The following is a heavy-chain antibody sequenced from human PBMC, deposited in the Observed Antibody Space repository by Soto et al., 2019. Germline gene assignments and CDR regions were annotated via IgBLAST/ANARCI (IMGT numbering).Heavy chain of an antibody. CDR3: VKGPCSGDNCYFDD. CDR1: GGSISNYY. D-gene: IGHD2-15*01. V-gene: IGHV4-59*01. CDR2: IYSSGST. J-gene: IGHJ4*02. Sequence: PSETLSLTCTVSGGSISNYYWSWIRQSPGKGLEWIGYIYSSGSTHYNPSLQSRVTISIDTSKNQVSLKVNSVTAADTAVYYCVKGPCSGDNCYFDDWGRGTLVTVSS.